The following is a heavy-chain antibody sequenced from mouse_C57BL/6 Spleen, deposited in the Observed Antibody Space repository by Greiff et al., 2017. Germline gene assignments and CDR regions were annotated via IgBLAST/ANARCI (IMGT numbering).Heavy chain of an antibody. Sequence: QVQLQQPGAELVMPGASVKLSCKASGYTFTSYWLHWVKQRPGQGLEWIGEIDPSDSYTNYNQKFKGKSTLTVAKSSSTAYMQLSSLTSEDSAVYYCARGGLRPWFAYWGQGTLVTVSA. D-gene: IGHD2-4*01. CDR1: GYTFTSYW. CDR2: IDPSDSYT. CDR3: ARGGLRPWFAY. V-gene: IGHV1-69*01. J-gene: IGHJ3*01.